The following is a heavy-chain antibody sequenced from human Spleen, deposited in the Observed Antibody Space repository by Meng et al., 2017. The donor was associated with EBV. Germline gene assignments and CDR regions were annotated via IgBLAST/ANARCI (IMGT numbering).Heavy chain of an antibody. CDR2: IYYSGST. D-gene: IGHD1-1*01. CDR3: ARLRGGELEPLDY. Sequence: QLQLQESGPGLVKPSETLSLTCTVSGGSIRSSGYYWGWIRQPPGKGLEWIASIYYSGSTYYNPSLKRRVTISVDTSKNQFSLKLTSVTAADTALYYCARLRGGELEPLDYWGQGTLVTVSS. CDR1: GGSIRSSGYY. V-gene: IGHV4-39*01. J-gene: IGHJ4*02.